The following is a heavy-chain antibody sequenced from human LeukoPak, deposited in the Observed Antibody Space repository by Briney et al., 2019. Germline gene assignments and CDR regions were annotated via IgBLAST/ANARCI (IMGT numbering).Heavy chain of an antibody. D-gene: IGHD5-18*01. CDR2: INSNGGST. V-gene: IGHV3-64*01. CDR3: AREGSYGDSDY. CDR1: GFTFSSYE. Sequence: PGGSLRLSCAASGFTFSSYEMNWVRQAPGKGLEFVSGINSNGGSTYYANSVKGRFSISRDNSRSTLYLQMGSLRAEDMAVYYCAREGSYGDSDYWGQGTMVTVSS. J-gene: IGHJ4*02.